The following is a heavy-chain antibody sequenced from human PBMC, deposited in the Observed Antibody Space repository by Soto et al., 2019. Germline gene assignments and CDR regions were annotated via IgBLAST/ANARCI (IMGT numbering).Heavy chain of an antibody. CDR2: IRYDGSNK. V-gene: IGHV3-33*01. Sequence: QVQLVESGGGVVQPGRSLRLSCAASGFTFSSYGMHWVRQAPGKGLEWVAVIRYDGSNKYYADSVKGRFTISRDNSKNTLYLQMNSLRAEDTAVYYCARVQGPYGSGNLPDYWGQGTLVTVSS. D-gene: IGHD3-10*01. CDR3: ARVQGPYGSGNLPDY. CDR1: GFTFSSYG. J-gene: IGHJ4*02.